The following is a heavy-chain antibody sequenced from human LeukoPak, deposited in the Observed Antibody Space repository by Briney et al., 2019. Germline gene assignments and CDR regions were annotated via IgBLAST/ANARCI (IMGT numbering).Heavy chain of an antibody. J-gene: IGHJ6*03. V-gene: IGHV3-7*01. Sequence: PGGSLRLSCAASGFTFSSYWMTWVRQAPGKGLEWVANIKQDGSEKYSVDSLKGRFTISRDNAKKLLYLQMNSLRVEDTAVYYCARVGLPYYYYYMDVWGKGTTVTVSS. CDR1: GFTFSSYW. CDR2: IKQDGSEK. CDR3: ARVGLPYYYYYMDV.